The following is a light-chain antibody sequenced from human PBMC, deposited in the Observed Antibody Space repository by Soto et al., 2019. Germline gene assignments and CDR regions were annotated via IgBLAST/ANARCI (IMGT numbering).Light chain of an antibody. Sequence: DIQMTQSPSTLSASVGDRVTITCRANQSISSWLAWYQQKPGKAPKLLIYLASSLQTGAPSRFSGSGAGTDFTLTISSLQPDDFATYYCQQYNTYPWTFGQGTKVEIK. V-gene: IGKV1-5*03. CDR2: LAS. CDR1: QSISSW. J-gene: IGKJ1*01. CDR3: QQYNTYPWT.